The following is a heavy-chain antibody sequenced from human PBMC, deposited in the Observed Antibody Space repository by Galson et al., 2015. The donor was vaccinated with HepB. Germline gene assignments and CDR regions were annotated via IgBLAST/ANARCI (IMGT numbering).Heavy chain of an antibody. J-gene: IGHJ6*02. CDR2: IIPIFGTA. V-gene: IGHV1-69*06. CDR1: GGTFSSYA. CDR3: ARGWEDYGSGKPGHYYGMDV. Sequence: SVKVSCKASGGTFSSYAISWVRQAPGQGLEWMGGIIPIFGTANYAQKFQGRVTITADKSTSTAYMELSSLRSEDTAVYYCARGWEDYGSGKPGHYYGMDVWGQGTTVTVSS. D-gene: IGHD3-10*01.